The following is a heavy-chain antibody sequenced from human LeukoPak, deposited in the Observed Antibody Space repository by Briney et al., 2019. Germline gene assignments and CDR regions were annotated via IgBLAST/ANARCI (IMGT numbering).Heavy chain of an antibody. CDR3: AREGTHYDILTGYPNYDY. Sequence: PGGSLRLSCAASGFTVSSNYMSWVRQAPGKGLEWVSIIYSGGTTYYSDSVKGRFTISRDNSKNALYLQMNSLRVEDTAVYYCAREGTHYDILTGYPNYDYWGQGTLVTVSS. J-gene: IGHJ4*02. D-gene: IGHD3-9*01. V-gene: IGHV3-53*01. CDR2: IYSGGTT. CDR1: GFTVSSNY.